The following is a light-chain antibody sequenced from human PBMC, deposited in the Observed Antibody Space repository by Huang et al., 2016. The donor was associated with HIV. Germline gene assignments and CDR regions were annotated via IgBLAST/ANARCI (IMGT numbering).Light chain of an antibody. V-gene: IGKV2-28*01. Sequence: DIVMTQSPLSLPVTPGDPASLSCRSSQSLLHSDGYHYLDWYLQKPGQSPQLLIYFGSYRASGVPDRFSGSGSGTNFTLEISTVEADDVGVYYCMQALQKVTFGGGTKVEIK. CDR1: QSLLHSDGYHY. CDR3: MQALQKVT. CDR2: FGS. J-gene: IGKJ4*01.